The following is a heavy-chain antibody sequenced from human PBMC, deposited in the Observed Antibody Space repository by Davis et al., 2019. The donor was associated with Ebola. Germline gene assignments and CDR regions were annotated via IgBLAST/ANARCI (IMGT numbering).Heavy chain of an antibody. CDR3: ARRGIGVDY. J-gene: IGHJ4*02. CDR2: IYYSGST. CDR1: GGSISSSSYY. Sequence: MPSETLSLTCTVSGGSISSSSYYWGWIRQPPGKGLAWIGSIYYSGSTYYNPSLKSRVTISVDTSKNQFSLKLSSVTAADTAVYYCARRGIGVDYWGQGTLVTVSS. D-gene: IGHD6-13*01. V-gene: IGHV4-39*01.